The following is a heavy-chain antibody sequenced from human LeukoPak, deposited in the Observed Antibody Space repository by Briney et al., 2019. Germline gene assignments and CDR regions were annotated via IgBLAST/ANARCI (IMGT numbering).Heavy chain of an antibody. J-gene: IGHJ4*02. CDR1: GGSISSSSYH. D-gene: IGHD3-10*01. Sequence: PSETLSLTCTVSGGSISSSSYHWGWIRLPPGKGLEWIGNLYYSGSTYYNPSLKSRVTISVDRSKNQFSLKLNSVTAADTAVYYCARRHDGEFDYWAREPWSPSPQ. CDR2: LYYSGST. V-gene: IGHV4-39*01. CDR3: ARRHDGEFDY.